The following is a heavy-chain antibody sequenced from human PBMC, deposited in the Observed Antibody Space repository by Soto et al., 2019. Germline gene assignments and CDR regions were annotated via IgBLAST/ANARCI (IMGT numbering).Heavy chain of an antibody. V-gene: IGHV4-34*01. CDR2: INHSGST. CDR1: GGSFSGYY. J-gene: IGHJ5*02. CDR3: ARGYSGMRMVRVPSFWFDP. D-gene: IGHD3-10*01. Sequence: SETLSLTCAVYGGSFSGYYWSWIRQPPGKGLEWIGEINHSGSTNYNPSLKSRVTISVDMSKNKFSLKLSSVTAADTAVYYCARGYSGMRMVRVPSFWFDPWGQGTLVTVSS.